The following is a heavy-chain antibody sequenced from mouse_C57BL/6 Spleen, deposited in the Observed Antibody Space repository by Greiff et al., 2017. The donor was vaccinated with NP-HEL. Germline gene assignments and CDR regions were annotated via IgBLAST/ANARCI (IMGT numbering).Heavy chain of an antibody. J-gene: IGHJ2*01. CDR3: ARGGNYGY. D-gene: IGHD2-1*01. Sequence: VQLQQSGAELMKPGASVRLSCTATGYTFTGYWIEWVKQRPGHGLGWIGEILPGSGSTNYNEKFKGKATLTADTSSNNAYMQLGSVTTEDSASYYCARGGNYGYWGQGTTLTVSS. CDR1: GYTFTGYW. V-gene: IGHV1-9*01. CDR2: ILPGSGST.